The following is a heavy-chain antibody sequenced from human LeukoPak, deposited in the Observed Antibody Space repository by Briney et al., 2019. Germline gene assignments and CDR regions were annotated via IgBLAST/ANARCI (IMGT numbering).Heavy chain of an antibody. Sequence: GGSLRLSCAASGFTFSSFNLHWVRQAPGKGLEWVSSITSSSGSMYYADSVKGRFTSSRDNAKNSLYLQMNSLRADDTAVYYCARFAAGGSYYYYMDVWGKGTTVTVSS. CDR3: ARFAAGGSYYYYMDV. J-gene: IGHJ6*03. CDR1: GFTFSSFN. D-gene: IGHD6-25*01. V-gene: IGHV3-21*01. CDR2: ITSSSGSM.